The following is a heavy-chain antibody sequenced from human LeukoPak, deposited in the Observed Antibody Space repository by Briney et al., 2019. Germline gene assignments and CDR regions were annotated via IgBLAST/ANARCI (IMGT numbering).Heavy chain of an antibody. Sequence: GGSLSLSWEASGFTFSSYALSWVRQPPGKGLEWVSGISSSGGSTYYADSVKGRFTISRDNSKNTLYLQMNSLRAGDTAVYYCAKASVGTTGGTFDSWGQGTLVTVSS. CDR2: ISSSGGST. J-gene: IGHJ4*02. D-gene: IGHD1-26*01. CDR1: GFTFSSYA. CDR3: AKASVGTTGGTFDS. V-gene: IGHV3-23*01.